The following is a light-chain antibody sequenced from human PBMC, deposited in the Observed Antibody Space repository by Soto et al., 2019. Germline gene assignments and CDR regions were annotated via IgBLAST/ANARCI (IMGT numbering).Light chain of an antibody. CDR3: QTWGTGAVV. CDR1: SGHSSYA. V-gene: IGLV4-69*01. Sequence: QLVLTQSPSASASLGASVKLTCTLSSGHSSYAIAWHQQQPEKGPRYLMKLNSDGSHSKGDGIPDRFSGSSSGAERYLTISILQSEDEADYDCQTWGTGAVVFGGGTKVTVL. CDR2: LNSDGSH. J-gene: IGLJ2*01.